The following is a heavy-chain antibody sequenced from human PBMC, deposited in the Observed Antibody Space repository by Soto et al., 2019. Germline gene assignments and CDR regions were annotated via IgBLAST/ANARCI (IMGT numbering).Heavy chain of an antibody. V-gene: IGHV1-18*01. Sequence: ASVEVSCKASGYTFTSYGISWVRQAPGQGLEWMGWISAYNGNTNYAQKLQGRVTMTTDTSTSTAYMELRSLRSDDTAVYYCASVRSEGDDEFDISGQGTMVTVSS. D-gene: IGHD2-21*01. CDR2: ISAYNGNT. CDR1: GYTFTSYG. CDR3: ASVRSEGDDEFDI. J-gene: IGHJ3*02.